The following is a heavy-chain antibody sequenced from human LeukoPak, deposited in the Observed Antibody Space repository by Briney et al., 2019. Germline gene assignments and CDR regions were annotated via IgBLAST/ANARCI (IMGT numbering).Heavy chain of an antibody. Sequence: SETLSLTCAVYGGSFSGYYWSWIRQPPGKGLEWIGEINHSGSTNYNPSLRSRVTISVDTSKNQFSLKLSSVTAADTAVYYCARGDWGFPFDYWGQGTLVTVSS. CDR3: ARGDWGFPFDY. J-gene: IGHJ4*02. CDR1: GGSFSGYY. D-gene: IGHD3-9*01. V-gene: IGHV4-34*01. CDR2: INHSGST.